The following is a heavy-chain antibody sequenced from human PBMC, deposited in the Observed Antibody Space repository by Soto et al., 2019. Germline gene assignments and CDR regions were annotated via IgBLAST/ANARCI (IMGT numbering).Heavy chain of an antibody. Sequence: PGESLKISCKGSGYSFTSYWIGWVRQMPGKGLEWMGIIYPGDSDTRYSPSFQGQVTISADKSISTAYLQWSSLKASDTAMYYCARTSADGKNYYSMDVWCQGTTVTVSS. CDR1: GYSFTSYW. CDR2: IYPGDSDT. J-gene: IGHJ6*02. V-gene: IGHV5-51*01. D-gene: IGHD2-15*01. CDR3: ARTSADGKNYYSMDV.